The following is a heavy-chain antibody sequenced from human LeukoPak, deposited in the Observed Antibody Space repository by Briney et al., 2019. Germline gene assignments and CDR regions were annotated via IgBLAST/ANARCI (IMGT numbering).Heavy chain of an antibody. V-gene: IGHV3-73*01. CDR3: ASGTHYRRDGYNSRFHFQH. D-gene: IGHD5-24*01. Sequence: GGSLRLSCAASGFTFSGSAMHWVRRASGKGLEWVGRIKSKANSYATAYDASVKGRFTISRDDSKNTAYLQMNSLKTEDTAVYYCASGTHYRRDGYNSRFHFQHWGQGTLVTVSS. CDR1: GFTFSGSA. J-gene: IGHJ1*01. CDR2: IKSKANSYAT.